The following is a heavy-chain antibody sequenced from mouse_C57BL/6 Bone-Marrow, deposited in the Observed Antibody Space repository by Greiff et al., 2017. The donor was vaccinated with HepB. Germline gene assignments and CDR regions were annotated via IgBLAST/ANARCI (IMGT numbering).Heavy chain of an antibody. D-gene: IGHD1-1*01. CDR2: IYPGSGST. J-gene: IGHJ1*03. CDR1: GYTFTSYW. CDR3: ASTTVVEDWYFDV. Sequence: QVQLQQPGAELVKPGASVKMSCKASGYTFTSYWITWVKQRPGQGLEWIGDIYPGSGSTNYNEKFKSKATLTVDTSASTAYMQLSSRTSEDSAVYYGASTTVVEDWYFDVWGTGTTVTVSS. V-gene: IGHV1-55*01.